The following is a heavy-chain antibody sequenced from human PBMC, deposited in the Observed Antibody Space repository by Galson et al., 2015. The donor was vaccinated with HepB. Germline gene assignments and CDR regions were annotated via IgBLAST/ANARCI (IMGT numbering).Heavy chain of an antibody. D-gene: IGHD3-22*01. J-gene: IGHJ4*02. V-gene: IGHV1-58*02. CDR2: IVVGSGNT. CDR1: GFTFTSSA. Sequence: SVKVSCKASGFTFTSSAMQWVRQARGQRLEWIGWIVVGSGNTNYAQKFQERVTITRDMSTSTAYMELSSLRSEDTAVYYCAADYYGSSGYYPFDYWGQGTLVTVSS. CDR3: AADYYGSSGYYPFDY.